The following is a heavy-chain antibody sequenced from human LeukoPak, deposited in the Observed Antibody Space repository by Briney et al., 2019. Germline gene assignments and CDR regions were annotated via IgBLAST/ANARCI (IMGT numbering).Heavy chain of an antibody. D-gene: IGHD3-22*01. V-gene: IGHV1-2*02. CDR1: GYTFTGYY. Sequence: ASVKVSCKASGYTFTGYYMHWVRQAPGQGLEWMGWINPNSGGTNYAQKLQGRVTMTRDTSISTAYMELSRLRSDDTAVYYCARKLLGYYDSSGYWGYWGQGTLVSVSS. CDR3: ARKLLGYYDSSGYWGY. J-gene: IGHJ4*02. CDR2: INPNSGGT.